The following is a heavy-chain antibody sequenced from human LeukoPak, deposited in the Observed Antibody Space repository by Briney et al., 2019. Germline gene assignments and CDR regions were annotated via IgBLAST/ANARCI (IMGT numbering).Heavy chain of an antibody. CDR2: INPSGGST. J-gene: IGHJ6*03. CDR1: GYTFTNYY. D-gene: IGHD2-2*01. V-gene: IGHV1-46*01. Sequence: ASVKVSCKASGYTFTNYYMHWVRQAPGQGLEWMGLINPSGGSTSYAEKFQGRVIMTRDMSTTTDYMELSSLRSEDTAVYYCARDGGDIVVVPAAAHGYYYYMDVWGKGTTVTVSS. CDR3: ARDGGDIVVVPAAAHGYYYYMDV.